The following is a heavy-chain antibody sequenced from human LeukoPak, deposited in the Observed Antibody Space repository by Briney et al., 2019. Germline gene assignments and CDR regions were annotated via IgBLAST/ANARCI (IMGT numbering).Heavy chain of an antibody. Sequence: GSLRLSCAASGFTFSSYAMSWVRQAPGKGLEWVSAISGSGGSTYYADSVKGRFTISRDNSKNTLYLQMNSLRAEDTAVYYCAKRGHGLDQGYYFDYWGQGTLVTVSS. D-gene: IGHD2-2*01. V-gene: IGHV3-23*01. J-gene: IGHJ4*02. CDR3: AKRGHGLDQGYYFDY. CDR1: GFTFSSYA. CDR2: ISGSGGST.